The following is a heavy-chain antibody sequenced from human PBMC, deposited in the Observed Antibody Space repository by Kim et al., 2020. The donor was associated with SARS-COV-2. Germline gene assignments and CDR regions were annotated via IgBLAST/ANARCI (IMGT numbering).Heavy chain of an antibody. D-gene: IGHD2-15*01. CDR2: IFYSGGT. Sequence: SETLSLTCTVSGGSISSCYCCGWLQHPGKELVWMGYIFYSGGTNYYPSLHSRVTISVDTSKSNLSLMLSSVTAADAAAYYCARVRDNWRDASDVW. V-gene: IGHV4-59*01. CDR1: GGSISSCY. CDR3: ARVRDNWRDASDV. J-gene: IGHJ3*01.